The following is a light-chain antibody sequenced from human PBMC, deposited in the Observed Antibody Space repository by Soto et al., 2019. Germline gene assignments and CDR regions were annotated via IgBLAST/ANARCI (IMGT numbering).Light chain of an antibody. CDR1: SSNIGSNT. Sequence: QSVLTQPPSASGTPGQRVTISCSGSSSNIGSNTVNWYQQLPGTAPKLLIYSNNQRPSGVPDRFSGSKSGTSASLAISGLQSEDEADYYCAAWDDSLNGVLFGGGTKPTFL. J-gene: IGLJ2*01. CDR2: SNN. CDR3: AAWDDSLNGVL. V-gene: IGLV1-44*01.